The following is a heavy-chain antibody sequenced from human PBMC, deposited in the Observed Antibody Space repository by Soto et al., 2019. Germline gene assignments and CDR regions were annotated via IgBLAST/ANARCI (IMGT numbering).Heavy chain of an antibody. Sequence: PGESLKISCKGSGYSFTSYWIGWVRQMPGKGLEWMGIIYPGDSDTRYSPSFQGQVTISADKSISTAYLQWSSLKASDTAMYYCARAPYDILTGYYPYYYYYYGMDVWGQGTTVT. CDR2: IYPGDSDT. J-gene: IGHJ6*02. D-gene: IGHD3-9*01. CDR3: ARAPYDILTGYYPYYYYYYGMDV. V-gene: IGHV5-51*01. CDR1: GYSFTSYW.